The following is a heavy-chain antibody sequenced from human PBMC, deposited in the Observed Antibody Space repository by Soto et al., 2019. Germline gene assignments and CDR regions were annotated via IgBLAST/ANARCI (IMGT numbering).Heavy chain of an antibody. D-gene: IGHD3-16*01. CDR1: GGSISSYY. Sequence: SETLSLTCTVSGGSISSYYWSWIRQPPGKGLEWIGYIYYSGSTNYNPSLKSLVTISVDTSKNQFSLKLSSVTAADTAVYYCARSGHYDYIWGSYDNPDDAFDIWGQGTMVTVSS. V-gene: IGHV4-59*01. CDR2: IYYSGST. CDR3: ARSGHYDYIWGSYDNPDDAFDI. J-gene: IGHJ3*02.